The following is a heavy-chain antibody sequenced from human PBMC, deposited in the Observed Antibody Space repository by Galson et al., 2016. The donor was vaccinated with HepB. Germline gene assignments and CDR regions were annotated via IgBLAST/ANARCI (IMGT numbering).Heavy chain of an antibody. CDR3: GKHGGFDY. J-gene: IGHJ4*02. V-gene: IGHV3-23*01. D-gene: IGHD3-16*01. Sequence: SLRLSCAASGFSFSNSGMSWVRQPPGRGLEWVSGITRSGEATHYADFVKGRFTISRDNSKNTLYLYMNNLSAGDTAVYYCGKHGGFDYWGQGALVTVSS. CDR2: ITRSGEAT. CDR1: GFSFSNSG.